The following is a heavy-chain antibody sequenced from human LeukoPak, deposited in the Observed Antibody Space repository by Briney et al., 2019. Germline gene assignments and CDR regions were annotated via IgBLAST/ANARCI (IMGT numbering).Heavy chain of an antibody. J-gene: IGHJ6*03. CDR3: ARQVEMATTYYYYYYMDV. CDR2: IYPGDSDT. Sequence: GESLKISCXGSGYSFTSYWIGWVRQMAGKGLEWMRIIYPGDSDTRYSPSFQGQVTISADKSISTAYLQWSSLKASDTAMYYCARQVEMATTYYYYYYMDVWGKGTTVTVSS. CDR1: GYSFTSYW. V-gene: IGHV5-51*01. D-gene: IGHD5-24*01.